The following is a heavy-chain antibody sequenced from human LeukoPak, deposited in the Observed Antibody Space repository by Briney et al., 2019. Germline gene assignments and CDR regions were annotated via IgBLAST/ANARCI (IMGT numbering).Heavy chain of an antibody. D-gene: IGHD3-22*01. J-gene: IGHJ6*02. Sequence: QSGRSFRLSCAASGFIFSKNGIHWVRQAPGKGLEWVAFIQTDGNPKYYADSVRGRFTISRDNSKKTCYLQMDSLRVEDTAVYYCARETSSEIIGGMDVRGQGTMVTVTS. CDR3: ARETSSEIIGGMDV. V-gene: IGHV3-33*01. CDR1: GFIFSKNG. CDR2: IQTDGNPK.